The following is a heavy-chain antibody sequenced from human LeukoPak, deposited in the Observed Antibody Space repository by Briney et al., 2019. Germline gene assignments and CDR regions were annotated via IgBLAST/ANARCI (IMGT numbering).Heavy chain of an antibody. D-gene: IGHD3-10*01. J-gene: IGHJ6*02. V-gene: IGHV1-69*04. CDR3: ARGCYYYGSGSYCLYGMDV. CDR1: GGTFSSYA. CDR2: IIPIFGIA. Sequence: SVKASCKASGGTFSSYAISWVRQAPGQGLEWMGRIIPIFGIANYAQKFQGRVTITADKSTSTAYMELSSLRSEDTAVYYCARGCYYYGSGSYCLYGMDVWGQGTTVTVSS.